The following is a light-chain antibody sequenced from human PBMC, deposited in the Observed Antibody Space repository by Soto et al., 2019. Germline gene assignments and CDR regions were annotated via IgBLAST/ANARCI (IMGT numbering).Light chain of an antibody. CDR3: PQYGSSPPYN. V-gene: IGKV3-20*01. Sequence: EIVLTQSPGTLSLSPGERATLSCRASQSVSSSYLAWYQQKPGQAPRLLIYGASSRATGIPDRFSGSGSGTDFTLTISRLEPEDFAVCYRPQYGSSPPYNFGQGTTLEIK. CDR2: GAS. CDR1: QSVSSSY. J-gene: IGKJ2*01.